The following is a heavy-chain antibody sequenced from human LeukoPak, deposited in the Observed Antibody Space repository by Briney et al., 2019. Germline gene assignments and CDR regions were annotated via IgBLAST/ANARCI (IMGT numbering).Heavy chain of an antibody. CDR3: ARDRGDIGVVPAAMELDY. CDR2: INAGNGNT. CDR1: GYTFTSYA. D-gene: IGHD2-2*01. V-gene: IGHV1-3*01. Sequence: ASVKVSCKASGYTFTSYAMHWVRQAPGQRLEWMGWINAGNGNTKYSQKFQGRVTITRDASASTAYMELSSLRSEDTAVYYCARDRGDIGVVPAAMELDYWGQGTLVTVSS. J-gene: IGHJ4*02.